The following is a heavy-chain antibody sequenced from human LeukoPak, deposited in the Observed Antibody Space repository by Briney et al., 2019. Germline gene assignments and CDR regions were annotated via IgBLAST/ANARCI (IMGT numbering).Heavy chain of an antibody. D-gene: IGHD2-8*01. CDR1: GGSISSSSYY. J-gene: IGHJ4*02. CDR3: ARRLAGILTKAGYYFDY. Sequence: SETLSLTCTVSGGSISSSSYYWGWIRQPPGKGLEWIGSIYYSGSTYYNPSLKSRVTISVDTSKNQFSLKLSSVTAADTAVYYCARRLAGILTKAGYYFDYWGQGTLVTVSS. CDR2: IYYSGST. V-gene: IGHV4-39*07.